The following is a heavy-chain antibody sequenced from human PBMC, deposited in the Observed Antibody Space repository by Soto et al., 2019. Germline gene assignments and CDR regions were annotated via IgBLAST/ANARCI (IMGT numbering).Heavy chain of an antibody. D-gene: IGHD2-2*01. J-gene: IGHJ6*02. CDR2: ISYDGSNK. CDR1: GFTFSSYA. CDR3: ASGLVSAAIPIPMDV. Sequence: PGGSLRLSXAASGFTFSSYAMHWVRQAPGKGLEWVAVISYDGSNKYYADSVKGRFTISRDNSKNTLYLQMNSLRAEDTAVYYCASGLVSAAIPIPMDVWGQGTTVTVSS. V-gene: IGHV3-30-3*01.